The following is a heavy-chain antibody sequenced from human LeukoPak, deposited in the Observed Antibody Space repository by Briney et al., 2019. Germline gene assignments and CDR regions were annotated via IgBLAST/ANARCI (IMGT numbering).Heavy chain of an antibody. V-gene: IGHV3-30*03. CDR1: GFTFSSYG. J-gene: IGHJ4*02. Sequence: GGSLRLSCAASGFTFSSYGMHWVRQAPGKGLEWVAVISYDGSNKYYADSVKGRFTISRDNSKNTLYLQMNSLRAEDTAVYYCAREASWDGYNSYYFDYWGQGTLVTVSS. D-gene: IGHD5-24*01. CDR3: AREASWDGYNSYYFDY. CDR2: ISYDGSNK.